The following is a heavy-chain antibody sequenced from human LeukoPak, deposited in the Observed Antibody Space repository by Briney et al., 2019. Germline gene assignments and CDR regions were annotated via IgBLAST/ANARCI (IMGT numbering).Heavy chain of an antibody. J-gene: IGHJ4*02. Sequence: GGSLRLSCSASGFIFSTYTMYWVRQAPGKGLEYVSVINGDGRTTYYIDSVKGRFTISRDNSKNTLYLQMSSLRADDTAVYYCVGDQVDDTGYLRWGQGTRVTVSS. CDR1: GFIFSTYT. CDR2: INGDGRTT. D-gene: IGHD5-12*01. CDR3: VGDQVDDTGYLR. V-gene: IGHV3-64D*06.